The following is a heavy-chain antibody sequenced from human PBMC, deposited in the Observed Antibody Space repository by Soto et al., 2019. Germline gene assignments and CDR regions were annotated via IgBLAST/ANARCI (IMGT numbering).Heavy chain of an antibody. CDR3: ARSSSGYCSGGSCYGLDY. Sequence: QVQLVQSGAEVKKPGSSVKVSCKASGGTFSSYAISWVRQAPGHGLEWMGGIIPIFGTANYAQKFQGRVTTTADESTSTAYMELSSLRSEDTAVYYCARSSSGYCSGGSCYGLDYWGQGTLVTVSS. CDR1: GGTFSSYA. CDR2: IIPIFGTA. D-gene: IGHD2-15*01. V-gene: IGHV1-69*01. J-gene: IGHJ4*02.